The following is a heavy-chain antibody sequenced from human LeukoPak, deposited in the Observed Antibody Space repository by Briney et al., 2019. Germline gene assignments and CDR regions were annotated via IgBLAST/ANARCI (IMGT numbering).Heavy chain of an antibody. D-gene: IGHD3-22*01. CDR2: IKHDGRDK. J-gene: IGHJ4*02. Sequence: QPGGSLRLSCAASGFTSSSYSMNWVRQAPGKGLEWVATIKHDGRDKHYVDSVKGRFAISRDNANNSLHLQMNSLRAEDTAVYFCARSYTSSGYYYGVAYWGQGTLVTVSS. V-gene: IGHV3-7*01. CDR1: GFTSSSYS. CDR3: ARSYTSSGYYYGVAY.